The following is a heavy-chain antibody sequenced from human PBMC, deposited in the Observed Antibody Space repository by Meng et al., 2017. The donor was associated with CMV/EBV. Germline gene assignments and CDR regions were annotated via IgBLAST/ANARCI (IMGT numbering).Heavy chain of an antibody. CDR3: ARENYCSSTSCPDYYYGMDV. J-gene: IGHJ6*02. V-gene: IGHV3-11*04. D-gene: IGHD2-2*01. CDR1: GFTFSDYY. Sequence: GGCLRLSCAASGFTFSDYYMSWIRQAPGKGLEWVSYISSSGSTIYYADSVKGRFTISRDNAKNSLYLQMNSLRAEDTAVYYCARENYCSSTSCPDYYYGMDVWGQGTTVTVSS. CDR2: ISSSGSTI.